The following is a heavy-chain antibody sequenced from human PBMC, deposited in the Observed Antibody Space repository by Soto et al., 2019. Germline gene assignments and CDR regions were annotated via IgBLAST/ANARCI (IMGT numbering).Heavy chain of an antibody. D-gene: IGHD3-10*01. J-gene: IGHJ4*02. CDR2: ISAYNGNT. CDR1: GYTFTSYG. CDR3: ARNRRYYSDY. V-gene: IGHV1-18*01. Sequence: QVQLVQSGAEVKKPGASVKVSCKASGYTFTSYGISWVRQAPGQGLEWMGWISAYNGNTNYAQKLQGRVTMTTDTPTNNDEMELRRMRSDDTAVHYCARNRRYYSDYWGQGTLVTVSS.